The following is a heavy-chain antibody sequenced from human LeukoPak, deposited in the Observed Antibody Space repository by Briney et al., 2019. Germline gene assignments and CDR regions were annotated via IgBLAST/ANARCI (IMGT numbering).Heavy chain of an antibody. D-gene: IGHD1-26*01. CDR2: IKSKPDGGAI. J-gene: IGHJ4*02. Sequence: PGGSLRLPCAASGFTFSNAWMSWVRQAPGKGLEWVGRIKSKPDGGAIDYAAPVKGRFIISRDDSKDMLYLQMNSLKTEDTGVYYCTRDKLELRQFDYWGQGTPVTVSS. CDR1: GFTFSNAW. CDR3: TRDKLELRQFDY. V-gene: IGHV3-15*01.